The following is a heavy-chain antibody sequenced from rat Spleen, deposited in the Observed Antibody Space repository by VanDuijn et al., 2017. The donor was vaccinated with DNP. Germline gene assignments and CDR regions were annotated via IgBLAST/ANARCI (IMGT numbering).Heavy chain of an antibody. CDR2: ISYDGGSI. Sequence: EVQLVESGGGLVQPGGSLKLSCVASGFIFSDYYMAWVRQAPGKGLEWIASISYDGGSIYIRDSVKGRFTISRDNAESALYLRMDSLRSEDTATYYCTRHDYSNYYFDYWGRGVMVTVSS. CDR3: TRHDYSNYYFDY. J-gene: IGHJ2*01. D-gene: IGHD1-8*01. CDR1: GFIFSDYY. V-gene: IGHV5-7*01.